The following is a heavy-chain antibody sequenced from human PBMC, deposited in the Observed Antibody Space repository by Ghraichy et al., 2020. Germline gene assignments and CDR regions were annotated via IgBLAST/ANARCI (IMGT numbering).Heavy chain of an antibody. CDR1: GFTFSTYN. D-gene: IGHD3-10*01. CDR2: ISSSTSTK. CDR3: ARELYGSECYWLDY. V-gene: IGHV3-48*02. J-gene: IGHJ4*02. Sequence: GGSLRLSCAASGFTFSTYNMNWVRQAPGKGLQWVSYISSSTSTKYYADSVKGRFTISRDNAKNSLYLQMNSLTDEDTAVYYCARELYGSECYWLDYWGQGTLVTVSS.